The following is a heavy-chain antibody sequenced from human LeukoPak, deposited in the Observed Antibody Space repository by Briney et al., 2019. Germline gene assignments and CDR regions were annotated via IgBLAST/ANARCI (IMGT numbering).Heavy chain of an antibody. CDR1: GYTFTGYY. V-gene: IGHV1-46*01. CDR3: ARGVSPYCSGGSCYSLPYYMDV. Sequence: ASVKVSCKASGYTFTGYYMHWVRQAPGQGLEWMGIINPSGGSTSYAQKFQGRVTMTRDMSTSTVYMELSSLRSEDTAVYYCARGVSPYCSGGSCYSLPYYMDVWGKGTTVTVSS. J-gene: IGHJ6*03. CDR2: INPSGGST. D-gene: IGHD2-15*01.